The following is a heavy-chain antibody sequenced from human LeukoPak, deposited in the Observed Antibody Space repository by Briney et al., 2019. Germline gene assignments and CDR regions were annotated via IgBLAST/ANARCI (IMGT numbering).Heavy chain of an antibody. J-gene: IGHJ6*03. V-gene: IGHV3-7*01. CDR1: GFTFSRYW. CDR2: IKHDGSEKQDGSEK. Sequence: GGSLRLPCAASGFTFSRYWMSWVRQAPGKGLEGVANIKHDGSEKQDGSEKNYVDSVKGRFTISRDNAKNSLYLQMNSLRAEDTAVYYCARSGRGVDSFYFYMDVWGKGTTVTVSS. D-gene: IGHD3-10*01. CDR3: ARSGRGVDSFYFYMDV.